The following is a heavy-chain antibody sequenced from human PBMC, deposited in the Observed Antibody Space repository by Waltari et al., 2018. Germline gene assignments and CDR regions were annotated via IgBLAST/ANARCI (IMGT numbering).Heavy chain of an antibody. J-gene: IGHJ4*02. Sequence: QVQLVQSGAEVKKPGASVKVSCKASGYTFTSYGISWVRQAPGQGLEWMGWISAYNGNNNYAQKLQGRVTMTTDTSTSTAYMELRSLRSDDTAVYYCARVDSIAVAWYTGVDYWGQGTLVTVSS. V-gene: IGHV1-18*01. CDR2: ISAYNGNN. CDR1: GYTFTSYG. CDR3: ARVDSIAVAWYTGVDY. D-gene: IGHD6-19*01.